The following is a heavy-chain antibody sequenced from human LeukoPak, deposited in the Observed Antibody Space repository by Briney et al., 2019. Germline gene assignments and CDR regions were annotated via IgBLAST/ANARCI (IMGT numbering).Heavy chain of an antibody. Sequence: GESLKISCKGSGYSFTNYWIGWVRQMPGKGLEWMGIIYPGDSDTRYSPSFQGQVTISVDKSISTAYLQWNSLKASDTAIYYCARHSMAARWCHYFDYWGQGTLVTVPP. CDR2: IYPGDSDT. D-gene: IGHD6-6*01. CDR3: ARHSMAARWCHYFDY. CDR1: GYSFTNYW. J-gene: IGHJ4*02. V-gene: IGHV5-51*01.